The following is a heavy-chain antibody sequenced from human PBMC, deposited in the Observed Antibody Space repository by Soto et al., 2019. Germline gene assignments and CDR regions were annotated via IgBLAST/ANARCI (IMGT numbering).Heavy chain of an antibody. V-gene: IGHV3-30*18. CDR3: AKDRIRGTSSFDY. D-gene: IGHD6-6*01. Sequence: QVQLLESGGGVVQPGRSLRLSCAASGFSFNTYGMHWVRQAPGKGLEWVAVISYNGHKTFYADSVKGRFTISRDNSQSTLYLQMKSLRPADTAVYYCAKDRIRGTSSFDYWGQGTLVTVSS. J-gene: IGHJ4*02. CDR1: GFSFNTYG. CDR2: ISYNGHKT.